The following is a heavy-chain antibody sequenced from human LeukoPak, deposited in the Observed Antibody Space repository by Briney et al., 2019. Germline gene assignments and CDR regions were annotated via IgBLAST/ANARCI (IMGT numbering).Heavy chain of an antibody. J-gene: IGHJ4*02. CDR3: ARDKTVRYCSGGSCPNPLGY. D-gene: IGHD2-15*01. V-gene: IGHV1-2*02. CDR1: GYTFSDYY. CDR2: INPNSDAT. Sequence: ASVKVSCKASGYTFSDYYLHWVRQAPGQGLEWMGWINPNSDATDYAQKFQGRVTMTRDTSISTAYMELSRLRSDDTAVYYCARDKTVRYCSGGSCPNPLGYWGQGTLVTVSS.